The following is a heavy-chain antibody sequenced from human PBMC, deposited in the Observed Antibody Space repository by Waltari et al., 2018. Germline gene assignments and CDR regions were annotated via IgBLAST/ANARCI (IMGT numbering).Heavy chain of an antibody. CDR3: ARYYDFWSGYDFHYMDV. Sequence: QVQLQQWGAGLLKLSETLSLTCAVYVGSFSGYYWSCTRQPPGKGLEWIGEINHSGSTNYNPSLKSRVTISVDTSKNQFSLKLSSVTAADTAVYYCARYYDFWSGYDFHYMDVWGKGTTVTVSS. V-gene: IGHV4-34*01. D-gene: IGHD3-3*01. J-gene: IGHJ6*03. CDR1: VGSFSGYY. CDR2: INHSGST.